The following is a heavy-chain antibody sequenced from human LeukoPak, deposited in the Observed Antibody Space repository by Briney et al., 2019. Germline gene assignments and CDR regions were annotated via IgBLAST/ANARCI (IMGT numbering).Heavy chain of an antibody. CDR2: ISGSGGST. V-gene: IGHV3-23*01. J-gene: IGHJ4*02. CDR1: GFTFSSYA. D-gene: IGHD6-19*01. Sequence: GGSLRLSCAASGFTFSSYAMSWVRQAPGKGPEWVSAISGSGGSTYYADSVKGRFTISRDNSKNTLYLQMNSLRAEDTAVYYCAKDCSSGWYFFSYFDYWGQGTLVTVSS. CDR3: AKDCSSGWYFFSYFDY.